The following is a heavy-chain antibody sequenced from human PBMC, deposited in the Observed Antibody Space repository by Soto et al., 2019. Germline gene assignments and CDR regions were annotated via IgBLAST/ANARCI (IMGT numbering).Heavy chain of an antibody. J-gene: IGHJ4*02. D-gene: IGHD3-3*01. V-gene: IGHV4-34*01. CDR3: AREGRTITIFREKRGHYYFDY. CDR2: INHSGST. Sequence: PSETLSLTCAVYGGSFSGYYWSWIRQPPGKGLEWIGEINHSGSTNYNPSLKSRVTISVDMSKNQFSLKLSSVTAADTAVYYCAREGRTITIFREKRGHYYFDYWGQGTLVTVSA. CDR1: GGSFSGYY.